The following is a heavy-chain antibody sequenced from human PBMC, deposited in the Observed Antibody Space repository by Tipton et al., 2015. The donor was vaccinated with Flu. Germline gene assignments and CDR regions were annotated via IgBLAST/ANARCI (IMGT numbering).Heavy chain of an antibody. V-gene: IGHV3-30*02. CDR2: IRYDGGSK. Sequence: GSLRLSCAASGFTFSTYGMHWVRQAPGKGLEWVAYIRYDGGSKYYADSVQGRFTISRDSSKSTLYLQMNSLRAEDTAVYYCATLTGDDYWGQGDLVTVSS. J-gene: IGHJ4*02. CDR3: ATLTGDDY. D-gene: IGHD7-27*01. CDR1: GFTFSTYG.